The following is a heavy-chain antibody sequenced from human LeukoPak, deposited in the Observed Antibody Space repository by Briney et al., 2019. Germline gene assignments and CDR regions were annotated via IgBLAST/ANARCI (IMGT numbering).Heavy chain of an antibody. Sequence: ASVEVSCKASGYTFTGYYIHWVRQAPGQGLEWMGWINPDSGGTNSAQNFQGRVTMTRDTSISTAYMELNRLRSDDTAVYYCARDTVVMSTPYYYYYGMDVWGQGTTVTVSS. CDR1: GYTFTGYY. V-gene: IGHV1-2*02. D-gene: IGHD4-23*01. CDR3: ARDTVVMSTPYYYYYGMDV. CDR2: INPDSGGT. J-gene: IGHJ6*02.